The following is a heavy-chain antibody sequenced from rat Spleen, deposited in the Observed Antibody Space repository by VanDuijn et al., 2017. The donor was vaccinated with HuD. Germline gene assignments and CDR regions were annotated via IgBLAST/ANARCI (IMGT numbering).Heavy chain of an antibody. CDR1: GFTFNNYW. CDR2: ITNTGGST. V-gene: IGHV5-31*01. CDR3: TRDDYDGTYYYWYFEF. J-gene: IGHJ1*01. Sequence: EVQLVESGGGLVQPGRSLKLSCVASGFTFNNYWMTWIRQAPGKGLEWVASITNTGGSTYYPDSVKGRFTISRDNAKSTLYLQMNSLRSEDTATYYCTRDDYDGTYYYWYFEFWRPGTMFTVCS. D-gene: IGHD1-12*02.